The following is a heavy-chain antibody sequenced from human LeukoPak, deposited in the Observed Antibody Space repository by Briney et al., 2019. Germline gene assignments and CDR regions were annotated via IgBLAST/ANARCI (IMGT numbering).Heavy chain of an antibody. V-gene: IGHV1-69*06. J-gene: IGHJ4*02. D-gene: IGHD6-13*01. Sequence: SVKVSCKASGYTFTGYYMHWVRQAPGQGLEWMGGIIPIFGTANYAQKFQGRVTITADKSTSTAYMELSSLRSEDTAVYYCASNTAASDYWGQGTLVTVSS. CDR2: IIPIFGTA. CDR3: ASNTAASDY. CDR1: GYTFTGYY.